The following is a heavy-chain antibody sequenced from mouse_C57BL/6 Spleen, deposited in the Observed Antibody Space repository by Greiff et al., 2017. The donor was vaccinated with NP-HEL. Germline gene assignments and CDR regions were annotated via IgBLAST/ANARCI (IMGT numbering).Heavy chain of an antibody. J-gene: IGHJ4*01. V-gene: IGHV1-26*01. CDR1: GYTFTDYY. Sequence: VQLQQSGPELVKPGASVKISCKASGYTFTDYYMNWVKQSHGKSLEWIGDINPNNGGTSYNQKFKGKATLTVDKSSSTAYMELRSLTSEDSAVYYCARGPEDAMDYWGQGTSVTVSS. CDR2: INPNNGGT. CDR3: ARGPEDAMDY.